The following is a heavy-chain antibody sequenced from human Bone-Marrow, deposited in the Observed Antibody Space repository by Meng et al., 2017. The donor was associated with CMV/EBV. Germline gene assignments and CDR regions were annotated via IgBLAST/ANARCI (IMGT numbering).Heavy chain of an antibody. CDR1: GFTVSSNY. CDR3: AKDLGRSSWYYFDY. J-gene: IGHJ4*02. CDR2: IYSGGST. D-gene: IGHD6-13*01. V-gene: IGHV3-53*01. Sequence: GGSLRLSCAASGFTVSSNYMSWVRQAPGKGLEWVSVIYSGGSTYYADSVKGRFTISRDNSKNTLYLQMNGLGADDTAVYYCAKDLGRSSWYYFDYWGQGTLVTVSS.